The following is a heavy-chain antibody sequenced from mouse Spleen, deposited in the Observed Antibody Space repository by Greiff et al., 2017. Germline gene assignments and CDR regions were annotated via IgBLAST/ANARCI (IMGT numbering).Heavy chain of an antibody. CDR1: GYTFTSYW. CDR3: AREGPSLYAMDY. D-gene: IGHD3-3*01. V-gene: IGHV1-53*01. J-gene: IGHJ4*01. CDR2: INPSNGGT. Sequence: VKLQQPGTELVKPGASVKLSCKASGYTFTSYWMHWVKQRPGQGLEWIGNINPSNGGTNYNEKFKSKATLTVDKSSSTAYMQLSSLTSEDSAVYYCAREGPSLYAMDYWGQGTSVTVSS.